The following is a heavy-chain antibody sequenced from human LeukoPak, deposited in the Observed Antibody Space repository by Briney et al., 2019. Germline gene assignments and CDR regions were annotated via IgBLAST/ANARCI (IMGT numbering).Heavy chain of an antibody. Sequence: PGGSLRLPCSDSGFTFSSYSMNWVRQAPGKGLEWLAYINRGGDNIWYADSEKGRFTISRDNARDSLFLQMNSLRDEDTAVYYCARDHDWAFDYWGQGTLVTVSS. CDR1: GFTFSSYS. CDR3: ARDHDWAFDY. D-gene: IGHD3-9*01. CDR2: INRGGDNI. V-gene: IGHV3-48*02. J-gene: IGHJ4*02.